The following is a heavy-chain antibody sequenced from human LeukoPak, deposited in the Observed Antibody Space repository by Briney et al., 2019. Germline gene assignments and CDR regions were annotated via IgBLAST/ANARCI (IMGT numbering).Heavy chain of an antibody. CDR1: GGSISSYY. V-gene: IGHV4-4*07. Sequence: PWGTLTLTCTVSGGSISSYYWSWIRQPAGKGLEWIGRIYTSGSTNYNPSLKSRVTISVDTSKNQFSLKLSSATAADTAVYYCASGITGTTAAFDIWGQGTMVTVSS. D-gene: IGHD1-7*01. CDR2: IYTSGST. CDR3: ASGITGTTAAFDI. J-gene: IGHJ3*02.